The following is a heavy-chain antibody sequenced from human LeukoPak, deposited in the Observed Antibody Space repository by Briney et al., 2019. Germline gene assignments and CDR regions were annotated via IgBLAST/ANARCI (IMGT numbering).Heavy chain of an antibody. V-gene: IGHV3-7*01. CDR2: IHPGGSEK. Sequence: GGSLGLSCGASGFTFSSSLMSWVRQTPGKGLEWVANIHPGGSEKYYVYSVKGRFTISRDNAKNSVYLQMNNLRVEDTSVYYCARELVVGPAEYFQHWGQGTLVTVSS. CDR1: GFTFSSSL. J-gene: IGHJ1*01. D-gene: IGHD2-15*01. CDR3: ARELVVGPAEYFQH.